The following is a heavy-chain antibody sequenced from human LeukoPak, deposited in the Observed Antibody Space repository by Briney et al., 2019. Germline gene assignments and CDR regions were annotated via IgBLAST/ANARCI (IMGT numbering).Heavy chain of an antibody. CDR1: GFTFTNYG. J-gene: IGHJ5*02. V-gene: IGHV3-23*01. CDR2: ISGSGRST. D-gene: IGHD1-26*01. Sequence: GGSLRLSCAASGFTFTNYGMIWVRQAPGKGLEWVSAISGSGRSTYYADSVKGRFTISRDNSKNTVFLRMNSLRAEDTGVYYCANRISGSSSWGQGTLVTVSS. CDR3: ANRISGSSS.